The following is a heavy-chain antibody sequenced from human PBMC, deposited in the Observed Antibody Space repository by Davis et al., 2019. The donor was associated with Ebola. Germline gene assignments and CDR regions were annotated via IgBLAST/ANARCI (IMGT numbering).Heavy chain of an antibody. V-gene: IGHV3-21*01. CDR2: ISSSSSYI. J-gene: IGHJ6*01. Sequence: GESLKISCAASGFIFNYYTMNWVRQAPGKGLEWVSSISSSSSYIDYVDSVKGRFTVSRDNARNSLFLQMNSLRGEDAAVYYCARGGRWYDIMTEASLMDVWARDHGRRLL. CDR1: GFIFNYYT. D-gene: IGHD3-9*01. CDR3: ARGGRWYDIMTEASLMDV.